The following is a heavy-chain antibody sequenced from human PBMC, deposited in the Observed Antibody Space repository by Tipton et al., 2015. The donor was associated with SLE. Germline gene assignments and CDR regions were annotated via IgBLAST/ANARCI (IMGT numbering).Heavy chain of an antibody. CDR2: NYPGDSDT. D-gene: IGHD1-26*01. CDR3: ARFRWELPDAFDI. CDR1: GYSFTSYW. V-gene: IGHV5-51*03. Sequence: QLVQSGPEVKKPGESLKISCKGSGYSFTSYWIGWVRQMPGKGLEWMGINYPGDSDTRYSPSFQGQVTISADKSISTAYLQWISLKASDTAMYYCARFRWELPDAFDIWGQGTMVSVSS. J-gene: IGHJ3*02.